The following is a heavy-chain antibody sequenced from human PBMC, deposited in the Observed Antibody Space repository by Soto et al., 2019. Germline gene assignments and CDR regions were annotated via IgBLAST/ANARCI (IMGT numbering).Heavy chain of an antibody. D-gene: IGHD3-22*01. CDR1: GGTFSSYA. J-gene: IGHJ6*02. Sequence: SVKVSCKASGGTFSSYAISWVRQAPGQGLEWMGGIIPIFGTANYAQKFQGRVTITADESTSTAYMELSSLRSEDTAVYYCAKYYYDSSGHYSDYYYGMDVWGQGTTVTVSS. V-gene: IGHV1-69*13. CDR2: IIPIFGTA. CDR3: AKYYYDSSGHYSDYYYGMDV.